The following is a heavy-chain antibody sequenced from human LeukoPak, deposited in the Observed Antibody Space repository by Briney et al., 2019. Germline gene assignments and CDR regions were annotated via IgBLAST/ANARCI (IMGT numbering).Heavy chain of an antibody. CDR3: ARSGGDYDLGY. J-gene: IGHJ4*02. CDR1: GGSISSYY. D-gene: IGHD4-17*01. Sequence: SETLSLTCTVSGGSISSYYWSWIRQPPGKGLEWIGYIYYSGSTNYNPSLKSRVTISVDTSKNQFSLKLSSVTAADTAVYYCARSGGDYDLGYWGQGTLVTVSS. V-gene: IGHV4-59*01. CDR2: IYYSGST.